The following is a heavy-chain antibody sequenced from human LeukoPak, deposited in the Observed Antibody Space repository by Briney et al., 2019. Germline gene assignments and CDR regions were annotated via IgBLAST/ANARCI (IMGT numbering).Heavy chain of an antibody. CDR1: GXTFSDSY. CDR3: ARGSARWFDP. V-gene: IGHV3-11*05. J-gene: IGHJ5*02. Sequence: GGSLRLSCAASGXTFSDSYMSWIRQAAGEGLEWVSYISSTSSHTNYADSVKGRFTISRDNAKKSLYLQMNSLRAEDTAVYYCARGSARWFDPWGQGTLVTVSS. CDR2: ISSTSSHT.